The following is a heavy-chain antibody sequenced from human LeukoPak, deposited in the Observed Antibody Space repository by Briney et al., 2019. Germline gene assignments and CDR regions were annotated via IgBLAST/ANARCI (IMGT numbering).Heavy chain of an antibody. J-gene: IGHJ4*02. CDR2: ISYGGSNK. V-gene: IGHV3-30*07. Sequence: GGSLRLSCAASGFTFSSYAMHWVRQAPGKGLEWVAVISYGGSNKYYADSVKGRFTISRDNAKNTLYLQMNSLRAEDTAVYYCARGTHGSGSFDYWGQGTLVTVSS. CDR3: ARGTHGSGSFDY. CDR1: GFTFSSYA. D-gene: IGHD3-10*01.